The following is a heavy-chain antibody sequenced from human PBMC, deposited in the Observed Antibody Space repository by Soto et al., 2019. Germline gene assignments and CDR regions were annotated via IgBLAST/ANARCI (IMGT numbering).Heavy chain of an antibody. J-gene: IGHJ6*02. CDR3: ARDSYYDFWSGYYNYYGMDV. D-gene: IGHD3-3*01. CDR2: ISAYNGNT. CDR1: GYTFTSYG. Sequence: QVQLVQSGAEVKKPGASVKVSCKASGYTFTSYGISWVRQAPGQGLEWMGWISAYNGNTNYAQKLQGRVTMTTDTSTSTTYMELRSRRSDDTAVYYCARDSYYDFWSGYYNYYGMDVWGQGTTVTVSS. V-gene: IGHV1-18*01.